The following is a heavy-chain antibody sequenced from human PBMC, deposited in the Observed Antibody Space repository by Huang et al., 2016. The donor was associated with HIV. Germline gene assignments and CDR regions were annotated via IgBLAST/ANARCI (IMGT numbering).Heavy chain of an antibody. D-gene: IGHD3-10*01. CDR3: ARGFNYYASDNLGVYYFDS. J-gene: IGHJ4*02. CDR2: INTNGNL. V-gene: IGHV4-34*02. Sequence: QVQLKQWGAGLLKPSETLSLTCAVYGGAFRGSSWTLIRQFPEQGLEWIGVINTNGNLIYNPALMSRVPISTDTSKHHCSLPLSSVTAADTALYYCARGFNYYASDNLGVYYFDSWGLGALVTVSP. CDR1: GGAFRGSS.